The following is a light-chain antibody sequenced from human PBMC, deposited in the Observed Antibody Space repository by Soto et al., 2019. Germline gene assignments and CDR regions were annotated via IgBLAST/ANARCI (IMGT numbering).Light chain of an antibody. V-gene: IGLV2-14*03. CDR1: SSDFGGYNY. CDR3: SSYIPNNSTYV. CDR2: DVS. J-gene: IGLJ1*01. Sequence: QSALTQPAYVSGSPGQSITISCTGTSSDFGGYNYVSWYQHHPGKAPKRMIHDVSNRPSGVSNRFSGSKSGNTASLTISGLQAEDEADYYCSSYIPNNSTYVFGTGTKVTVL.